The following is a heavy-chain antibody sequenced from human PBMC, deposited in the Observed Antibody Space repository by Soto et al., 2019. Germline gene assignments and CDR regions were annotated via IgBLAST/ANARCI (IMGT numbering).Heavy chain of an antibody. V-gene: IGHV3-21*01. Sequence: PGGSLRLSCAASGFTFSSYSMNWVRQAPGKGLEWVSSISSSSYIYYADSVKGRFTISRDNAKNSLYLQMNSLRAEDTAVYYCARAFRGYCSGGSCYLPGYWGQGTLVTVSS. CDR2: ISSSSYI. CDR3: ARAFRGYCSGGSCYLPGY. J-gene: IGHJ4*02. D-gene: IGHD2-15*01. CDR1: GFTFSSYS.